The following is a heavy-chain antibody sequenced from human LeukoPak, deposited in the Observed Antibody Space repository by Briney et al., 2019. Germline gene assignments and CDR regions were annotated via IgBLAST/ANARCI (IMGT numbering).Heavy chain of an antibody. D-gene: IGHD2-2*02. CDR1: GFTFSSYW. CDR2: IKQDGSEK. J-gene: IGHJ6*02. Sequence: GGSLRLSCAASGFTFSSYWMSWVRQAPGKGLEWVANIKQDGSEKYYVYSVKGRFTISRDNAKNSLYLQMNSLRAEDTAVYYCARVGGYIVVVPAAIVSGVDHKQYGMDVWGQGTTVTVSS. V-gene: IGHV3-7*01. CDR3: ARVGGYIVVVPAAIVSGVDHKQYGMDV.